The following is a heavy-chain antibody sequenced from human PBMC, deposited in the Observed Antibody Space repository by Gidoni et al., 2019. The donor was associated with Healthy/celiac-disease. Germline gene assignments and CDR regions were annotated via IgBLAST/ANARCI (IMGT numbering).Heavy chain of an antibody. D-gene: IGHD2-2*02. Sequence: QVQLVECGGGVVQPGRSLRISCAASGFTLLSYGMHWVRQAPGKGLEWVAVIWYDGSNKYSADSVKGRFTISRDNSKNTLYLQMNSLRAEDTAVYYCARGYCSSTSCYTTVDYWGQGTLVTVSS. CDR2: IWYDGSNK. CDR3: ARGYCSSTSCYTTVDY. V-gene: IGHV3-33*01. CDR1: GFTLLSYG. J-gene: IGHJ4*02.